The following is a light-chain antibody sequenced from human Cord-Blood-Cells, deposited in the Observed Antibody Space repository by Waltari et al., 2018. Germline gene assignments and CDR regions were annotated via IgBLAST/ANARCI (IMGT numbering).Light chain of an antibody. CDR3: SSYTSSSTWV. V-gene: IGLV2-14*01. J-gene: IGLJ3*02. CDR2: DVS. CDR1: SSDVGGYNY. Sequence: QSALPQPASVSGSPGQSVTISCTGTSSDVGGYNYVSWYQQPPGKAPKLMIYDVSNRPSGVSNRFSGSKSGNTASLTISGLQAEDEADYYCSSYTSSSTWVFGGGTKLTVL.